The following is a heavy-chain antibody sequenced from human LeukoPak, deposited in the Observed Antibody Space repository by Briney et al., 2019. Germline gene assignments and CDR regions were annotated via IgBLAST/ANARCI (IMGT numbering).Heavy chain of an antibody. V-gene: IGHV1-69*04. CDR3: ARVPQGSSWPYYFDY. J-gene: IGHJ4*02. Sequence: EASVKVSCMPSGGTSSTYAISWVRHAPGQGLEWVGRIVPILGTANYAQNFQGRVTITADRSTTTAYTELSRLLREYTAVYYCARVPQGSSWPYYFDYWGQGTLVTVSS. CDR1: GGTSSTYA. D-gene: IGHD6-13*01. CDR2: IVPILGTA.